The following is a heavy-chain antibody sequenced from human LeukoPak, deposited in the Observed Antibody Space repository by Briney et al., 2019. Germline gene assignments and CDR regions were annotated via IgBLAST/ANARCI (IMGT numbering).Heavy chain of an antibody. CDR1: GFTFSSYA. D-gene: IGHD3-10*01. V-gene: IGHV3-23*01. CDR3: AKAAMVRGVIITYYFDY. CDR2: ISGSGGST. J-gene: IGHJ4*02. Sequence: GGSLRLSCGASGFTFSSYAMSWVRQAPGKGLEWVSAISGSGGSTYYADSVKGRFTISRDNSKNTLYLQMNSLRAEDTAVYYCAKAAMVRGVIITYYFDYWGQGTLVTVSS.